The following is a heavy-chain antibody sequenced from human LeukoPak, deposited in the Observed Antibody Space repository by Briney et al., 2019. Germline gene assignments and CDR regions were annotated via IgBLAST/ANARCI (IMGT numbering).Heavy chain of an antibody. CDR3: ARSGYSYGSRHYYFDY. CDR2: IIPIFGIA. J-gene: IGHJ4*02. Sequence: GSSVKVSCKASGGTFSSYAISWVRQAPGQGLEWMGRIIPIFGIANYAQKFQGRVTITTDKSTSTAYMELSSLGSEDTAVYYCARSGYSYGSRHYYFDYWGQGTLVTVSS. V-gene: IGHV1-69*04. CDR1: GGTFSSYA. D-gene: IGHD5-18*01.